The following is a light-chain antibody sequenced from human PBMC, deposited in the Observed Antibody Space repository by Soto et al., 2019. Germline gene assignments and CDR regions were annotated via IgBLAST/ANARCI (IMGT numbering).Light chain of an antibody. Sequence: DVVMTQSPLSLPVTLGQPASISCRSSQSLVYSNGNTYLNWFQQRPGQSPRRLIYKVSNRDSGVPDRFSGSGSGTDFTLKISRVEAEDAGIYYCMQGTPWPPVTFGQGTRLEIK. V-gene: IGKV2-30*01. CDR3: MQGTPWPPVT. J-gene: IGKJ5*01. CDR1: QSLVYSNGNTY. CDR2: KVS.